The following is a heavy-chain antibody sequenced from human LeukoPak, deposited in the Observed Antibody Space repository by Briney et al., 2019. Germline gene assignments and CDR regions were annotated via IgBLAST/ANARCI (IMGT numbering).Heavy chain of an antibody. D-gene: IGHD3-9*01. CDR2: ISSSGTTI. J-gene: IGHJ4*02. Sequence: GGSLRLSCAASGFTFSSYEMNWVRQAPGKGLEWVSYISSSGTTIYYADSVKGRFTISRDNAKNSLYLQMNSLRAEDTAVYYCARGEYDILTNFPSPFDYWGQGTLVTVSS. V-gene: IGHV3-48*03. CDR1: GFTFSSYE. CDR3: ARGEYDILTNFPSPFDY.